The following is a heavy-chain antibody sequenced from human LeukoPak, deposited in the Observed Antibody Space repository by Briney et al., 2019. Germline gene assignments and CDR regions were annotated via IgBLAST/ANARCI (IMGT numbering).Heavy chain of an antibody. Sequence: PSQTLSLTCTVSGDSISSGTYYLSWVRQPAGKELEGIGHIYSTGSTTYNPSVKSRVTISRDKSRNQFSLQLTSVIAADTAVYYCARGNYCGNTDCYSYYYMDVWGTGITVTVSS. CDR3: ARGNYCGNTDCYSYYYMDV. D-gene: IGHD2-2*02. J-gene: IGHJ6*03. V-gene: IGHV4-61*09. CDR2: IYSTGST. CDR1: GDSISSGTYY.